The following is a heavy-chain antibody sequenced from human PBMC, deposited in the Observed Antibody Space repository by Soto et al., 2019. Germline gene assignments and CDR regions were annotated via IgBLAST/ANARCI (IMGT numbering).Heavy chain of an antibody. CDR2: IYYSGST. V-gene: IGHV4-39*01. CDR3: ARHPGGATIGLHYYYMDV. Sequence: PSETLSLTCTVSGGSISSSSYYWGWIRQPPGKGLEWIGSIYYSGSTYYNPSLKSRVTISVDTSKNQFSLKLSSVTAADTAVYYCARHPGGATIGLHYYYMDVWGKGTTVTVSS. CDR1: GGSISSSSYY. D-gene: IGHD1-26*01. J-gene: IGHJ6*03.